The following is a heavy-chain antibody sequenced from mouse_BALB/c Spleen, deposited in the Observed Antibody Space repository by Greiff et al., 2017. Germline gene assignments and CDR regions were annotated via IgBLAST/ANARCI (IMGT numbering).Heavy chain of an antibody. V-gene: IGHV5-6-4*01. J-gene: IGHJ2*01. D-gene: IGHD1-2*01. Sequence: EVQLQESGGGLVKPGGSLKLSCAASGFTFSSYTMSWVRQTPEKRLEWVATISSGGSYTYYPDSVKGRFTISRDNAKNTLYLQMSSLKSEDTAMYYCTREGVRPDYFDYWGEGTTLTVSS. CDR2: ISSGGSYT. CDR3: TREGVRPDYFDY. CDR1: GFTFSSYT.